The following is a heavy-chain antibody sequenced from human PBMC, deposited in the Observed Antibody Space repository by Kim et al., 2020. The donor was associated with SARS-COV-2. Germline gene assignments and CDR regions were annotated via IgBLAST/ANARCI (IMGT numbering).Heavy chain of an antibody. D-gene: IGHD2-15*01. CDR2: ISNSGRAI. CDR1: GFTFSRYS. J-gene: IGHJ4*02. Sequence: GGSLKLSCAASGFTFSRYSMNWFRQVPGKGLGWVSYISNSGRAIFYADSVRGRFTISRDNARSSLYLQMNTLRDEDTALYYCVRDDDLYCATASCYHGDCWGQGTLVTVSS. V-gene: IGHV3-48*02. CDR3: VRDDDLYCATASCYHGDC.